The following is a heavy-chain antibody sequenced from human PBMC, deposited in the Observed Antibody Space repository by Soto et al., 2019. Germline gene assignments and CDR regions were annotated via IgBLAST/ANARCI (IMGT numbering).Heavy chain of an antibody. CDR2: IYYSGST. Sequence: PSETLSLTCTVSGGSISSYYWSWIRQPPGKGLEWIGYIYYSGSTNYNPSLKSRVTISVDTSKNQFSLKLSSVTAAYTAVYYCARGGYSYGGYFDYWGQGTLVTVS. V-gene: IGHV4-59*01. CDR3: ARGGYSYGGYFDY. J-gene: IGHJ4*02. D-gene: IGHD5-18*01. CDR1: GGSISSYY.